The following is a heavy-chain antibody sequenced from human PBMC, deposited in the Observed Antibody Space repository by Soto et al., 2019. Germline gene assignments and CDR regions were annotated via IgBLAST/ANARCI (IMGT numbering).Heavy chain of an antibody. CDR3: ARSEDSGYDYWAFDY. J-gene: IGHJ4*02. D-gene: IGHD5-12*01. V-gene: IGHV3-53*01. Sequence: GGSRILSCPASWFTICSNYMSCVLQAPGKGLEWVSVIYSGGSTYYADSVKGRFTISRDNSKNTLYLQMNSLRAEDTAVYYCARSEDSGYDYWAFDYWGQGTLVTVSS. CDR2: IYSGGST. CDR1: WFTICSNY.